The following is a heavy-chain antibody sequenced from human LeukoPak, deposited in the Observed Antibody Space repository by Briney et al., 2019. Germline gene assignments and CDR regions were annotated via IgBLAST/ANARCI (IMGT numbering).Heavy chain of an antibody. CDR3: AKLTTS. J-gene: IGHJ4*02. D-gene: IGHD4-11*01. CDR2: ISGSAHKI. V-gene: IGHV3-23*01. Sequence: GGSLRLSCVASGITFSNYAVSWVRQAPAKGLDWVSVISGSAHKIRYADSVKGRFTISRDNSNNALYLQMNSLRAEDTAVYYCAKLTTSWGQGTLVTVSS. CDR1: GITFSNYA.